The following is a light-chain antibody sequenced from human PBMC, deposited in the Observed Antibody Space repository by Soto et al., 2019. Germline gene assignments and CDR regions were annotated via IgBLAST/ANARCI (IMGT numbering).Light chain of an antibody. V-gene: IGLV4-60*02. Sequence: QLVLTQSSSASASLGSSVKLTCTLSSGHSTYIIAWHQQQPGKAPRYLMKLETSGSYNKGSGVPDRFSGSSSGADRYLTISHLQFEDEADYYCETWDINTPVVFGGGTKLTVL. CDR1: SGHSTYI. CDR3: ETWDINTPVV. J-gene: IGLJ2*01. CDR2: LETSGSY.